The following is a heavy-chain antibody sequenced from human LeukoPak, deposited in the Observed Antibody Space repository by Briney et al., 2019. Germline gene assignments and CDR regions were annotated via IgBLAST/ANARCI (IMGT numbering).Heavy chain of an antibody. Sequence: PGGSLRLSCAASGFTFSSYSMNWVRQAPGKGLEWVSYISSSGSTIYYADSVKGRFTISRDNAKNSLYLQLNSLRAEDTAVYYCARSRFYFDYWGQGTLVTVSS. CDR3: ARSRFYFDY. CDR1: GFTFSSYS. CDR2: ISSSGSTI. V-gene: IGHV3-48*04. J-gene: IGHJ4*02.